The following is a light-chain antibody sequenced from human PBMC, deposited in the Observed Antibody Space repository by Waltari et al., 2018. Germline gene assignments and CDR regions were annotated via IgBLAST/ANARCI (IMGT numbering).Light chain of an antibody. CDR2: GST. CDR1: GSNIRAGYD. Sequence: QSVLTQPPSVSGAPGQRVPISCTGSGSNIRAGYDVHWYPQLPRAAPKLLIYGSTSRPLGVPARCFGSTSGTSASLAITGLQAEDEADYYCQSYDTSLSVVFGGGTKLTVL. V-gene: IGLV1-40*01. CDR3: QSYDTSLSVV. J-gene: IGLJ3*02.